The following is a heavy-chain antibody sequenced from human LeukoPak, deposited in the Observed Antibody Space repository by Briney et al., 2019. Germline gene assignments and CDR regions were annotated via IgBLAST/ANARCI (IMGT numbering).Heavy chain of an antibody. CDR3: ARGLYCSGINCYNGMDV. Sequence: GGSLRLSCAASGFTFSSYYIHWVCQAPGKGLVWVSRINNDGSSTRYADSVKGRFTISRDNAKNTLYLQMNSLRAEDTAVYYCARGLYCSGINCYNGMDVWGKGTTVTVSS. J-gene: IGHJ6*04. D-gene: IGHD2-2*02. CDR1: GFTFSSYY. V-gene: IGHV3-74*01. CDR2: INNDGSST.